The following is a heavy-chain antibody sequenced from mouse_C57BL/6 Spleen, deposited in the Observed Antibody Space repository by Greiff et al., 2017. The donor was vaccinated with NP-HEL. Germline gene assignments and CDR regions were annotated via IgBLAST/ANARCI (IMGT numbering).Heavy chain of an antibody. CDR2: INPNNGGT. CDR3: ARWIYYGYDYAMDY. Sequence: EVQLQQSGPELVKPGASVKIPCKASGYTFTDYNMDWVKQSHGKSLEWIGDINPNNGGTIYNQKFKGKATLTVDKSSSTAYMELRSLTSEDTAVYYCARWIYYGYDYAMDYWGQGTSVTVSS. V-gene: IGHV1-18*01. J-gene: IGHJ4*01. CDR1: GYTFTDYN. D-gene: IGHD2-2*01.